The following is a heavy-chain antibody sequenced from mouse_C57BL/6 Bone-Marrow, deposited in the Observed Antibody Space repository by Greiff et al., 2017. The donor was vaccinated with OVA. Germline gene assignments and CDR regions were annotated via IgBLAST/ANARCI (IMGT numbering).Heavy chain of an antibody. Sequence: QVQLQQPGAELVKPGASVKLSCKASGYTFTSYWMHWVKQRPGQGLEWIGMIHPDSGSTNYNETFKSKATLTVDKSSSTAYMQLSSLTSEDSAVYYCARGEYCYSNQYDFDYWGQGTTLTVSS. J-gene: IGHJ2*01. CDR3: ARGEYCYSNQYDFDY. D-gene: IGHD2-5*01. CDR1: GYTFTSYW. CDR2: IHPDSGST. V-gene: IGHV1-64*01.